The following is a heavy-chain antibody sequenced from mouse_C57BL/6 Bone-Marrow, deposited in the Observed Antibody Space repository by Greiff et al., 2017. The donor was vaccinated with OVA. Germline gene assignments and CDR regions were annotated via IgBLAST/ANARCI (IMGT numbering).Heavy chain of an antibody. CDR3: TPHPGCAMDY. V-gene: IGHV14-4*01. CDR2: IDPENGDT. CDR1: GFNIKDDY. J-gene: IGHJ4*01. Sequence: EVQLQQSGAELVRPGASVKLSCTASGFNIKDDYMHWVKQRPEQGLEWIGWIDPENGDTEYASKFQGKATITADTSSNTAYLQLRSLTSEDTAVYNSTPHPGCAMDYWGQGTPVTVSS.